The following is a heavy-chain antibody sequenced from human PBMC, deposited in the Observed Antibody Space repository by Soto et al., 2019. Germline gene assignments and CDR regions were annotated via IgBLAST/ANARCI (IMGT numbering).Heavy chain of an antibody. Sequence: PSETLSLTCTVSGGSVSSGSYYWSWIRQPPGKGLEWIGYIYYSGSTNYNPSLKSRVTISVDTSKNQLSLKLSSVTAADTAVYYCARLVAPYDFWSGYPGYYYYYMDVWGKGTTVTVS. J-gene: IGHJ6*03. CDR3: ARLVAPYDFWSGYPGYYYYYMDV. D-gene: IGHD3-3*01. V-gene: IGHV4-61*01. CDR1: GGSVSSGSYY. CDR2: IYYSGST.